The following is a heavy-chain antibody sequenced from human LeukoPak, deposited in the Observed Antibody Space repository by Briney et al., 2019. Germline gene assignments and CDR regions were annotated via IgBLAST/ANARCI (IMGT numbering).Heavy chain of an antibody. J-gene: IGHJ5*02. CDR2: ISAYNGNT. D-gene: IGHD3-3*01. CDR1: GYTFTSYG. CDR3: ARGLYRYYDFWSGYYNWFDP. V-gene: IGHV1-18*01. Sequence: AASVNVSCKASGYTFTSYGISWVRQAPGQGLEWMGWISAYNGNTNYAQKLQGRVTMTTDTSTSTAYMELRSLRSDDTAVYYCARGLYRYYDFWSGYYNWFDPWGQGTLVTVSS.